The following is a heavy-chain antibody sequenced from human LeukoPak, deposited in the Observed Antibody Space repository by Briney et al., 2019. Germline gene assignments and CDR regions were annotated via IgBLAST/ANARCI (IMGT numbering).Heavy chain of an antibody. V-gene: IGHV4-34*01. J-gene: IGHJ3*02. CDR2: INHSGST. CDR3: AREGEDYGDLESAFDI. D-gene: IGHD4-17*01. Sequence: PSETLSLTCAVYGGSFSGYYWSWIRQPPGKGLEWIGEINHSGSTNYNPSLKSRVTISVDTSKNQFSLKLSSVTAADTAVYYCAREGEDYGDLESAFDIWDQGTMVTVSS. CDR1: GGSFSGYY.